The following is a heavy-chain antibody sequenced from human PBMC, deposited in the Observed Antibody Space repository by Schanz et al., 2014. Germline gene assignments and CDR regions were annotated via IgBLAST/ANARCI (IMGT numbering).Heavy chain of an antibody. CDR1: GFTFSSYD. V-gene: IGHV3-30*19. CDR3: ARDNSHWLVDY. J-gene: IGHJ4*02. D-gene: IGHD6-19*01. CDR2: ITTAGTKM. Sequence: VQLVESGGGLVKPGGSLRLSCVASGFTFSSYDVFWVRQAPGKGLEWVAAITTAGTKMYYADSVRGRFTVSRDNSKNTLYLEVNSLRPEDTALYYCARDNSHWLVDYWGQGTLVTVSS.